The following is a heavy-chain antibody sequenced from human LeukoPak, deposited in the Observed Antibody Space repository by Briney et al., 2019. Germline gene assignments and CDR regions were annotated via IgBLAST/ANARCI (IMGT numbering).Heavy chain of an antibody. D-gene: IGHD2-15*01. V-gene: IGHV1-8*01. CDR1: GYTFTSYD. CDR3: ARVGGVVDSYYFDY. J-gene: IGHJ4*02. CDR2: MNPNSGNT. Sequence: ASVKVSCKASGYTFTSYDINWVRQATGQGLEWMGWMNPNSGNTGYAQKFQGRVTMTRNTSTSTAYMELSSLRSEDTAVYYCARVGGVVDSYYFDYWGQGTLVTVSS.